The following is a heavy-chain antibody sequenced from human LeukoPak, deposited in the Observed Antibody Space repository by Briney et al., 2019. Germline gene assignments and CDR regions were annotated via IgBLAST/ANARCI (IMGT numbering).Heavy chain of an antibody. D-gene: IGHD5-18*01. CDR1: GFTFSSYS. J-gene: IGHJ4*02. Sequence: GGSLRLSCAASGFTFSSYSMNWVRQAPGKGLEWVSSISSSSSYIYYADSVKGRFTISRDNAKNSLYLQMNSLRAEDTAVYYCARASGYSYGYPYDYWGQGTLVTVSS. CDR2: ISSSSSYI. CDR3: ARASGYSYGYPYDY. V-gene: IGHV3-21*01.